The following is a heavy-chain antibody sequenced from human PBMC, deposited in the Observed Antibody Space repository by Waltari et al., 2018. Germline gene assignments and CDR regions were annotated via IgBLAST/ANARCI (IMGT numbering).Heavy chain of an antibody. Sequence: GGNWFGQPPVKGLEWIGQIHGSGRTNYTPSLEIRVTVSIDTSNNQFSLKVSYATAADTAVYYCARDRGRGLYLDSWGQGTLVTVSP. CDR2: IHGSGRT. CDR3: ARDRGRGLYLDS. V-gene: IGHV4-4*02. J-gene: IGHJ4*02. CDR1: G. D-gene: IGHD2-15*01.